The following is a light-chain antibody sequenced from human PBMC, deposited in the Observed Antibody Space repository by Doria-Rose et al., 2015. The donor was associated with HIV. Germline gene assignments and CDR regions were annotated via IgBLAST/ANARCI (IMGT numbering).Light chain of an antibody. CDR3: QSYDSRLSVYV. J-gene: IGLJ1*01. CDR2: GTS. CDR1: SSNIGAGFD. Sequence: QPVLTQPPSVSGAPGQRVAISCTGSSSNIGAGFDVNWYRQFPGTAPKLLIHGTSNRPSGFLDRCAGSKSGTSASLAISGLRAEDEADYYCQSYDSRLSVYVFGTGTKVTVL. V-gene: IGLV1-40*01.